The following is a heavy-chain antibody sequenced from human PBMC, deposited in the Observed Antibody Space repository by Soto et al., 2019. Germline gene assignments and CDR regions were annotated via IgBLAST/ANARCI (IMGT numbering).Heavy chain of an antibody. CDR2: IYHSGST. D-gene: IGHD3-10*01. J-gene: IGHJ4*02. V-gene: IGHV4-38-2*01. CDR1: GYSISSGYY. Sequence: PSETLSLTCAVSGYSISSGYYWGWIRQPPGKGLEWIGSIYHSGSTYYNPSLKSRVTISVDTSKNQFSLKLSSVTAADTAVYYCARVILGIGAFDYWGQGTLVTVSP. CDR3: ARVILGIGAFDY.